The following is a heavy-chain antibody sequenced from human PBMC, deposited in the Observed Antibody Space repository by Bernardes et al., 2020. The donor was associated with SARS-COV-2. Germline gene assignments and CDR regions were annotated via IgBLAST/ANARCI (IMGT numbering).Heavy chain of an antibody. CDR2: IYYSGST. Sequence: SESLSLTCTVSGGSISSSSYYWGWIRQPPGKGLDWIGSIYYSGSTYYNPSLERLVTISVDTSKNQFSLKLSSVTAADTDVYYCAGGASRATWIQLWFSPPFDDWGLGTLVTVSS. CDR3: AGGASRATWIQLWFSPPFDD. V-gene: IGHV4-39*01. D-gene: IGHD5-18*01. J-gene: IGHJ4*02. CDR1: GGSISSSSYY.